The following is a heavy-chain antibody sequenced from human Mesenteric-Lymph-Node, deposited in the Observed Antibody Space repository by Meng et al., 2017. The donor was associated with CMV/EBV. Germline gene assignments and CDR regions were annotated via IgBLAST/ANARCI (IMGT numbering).Heavy chain of an antibody. CDR2: INPKTGGR. V-gene: IGHV1-2*06. CDR3: ARDRDTDWYSPFDY. D-gene: IGHD3-9*01. Sequence: QVQLVQSGAEVKKHGASVRVSCKASGYTFIDYYINWVRQAPGQGPEWMGRINPKTGGRSYAQNFQGRVTMTRDTSINTAYMEVNRLNSDDTAMYYCARDRDTDWYSPFDYWGPGTLVTVSS. J-gene: IGHJ4*02. CDR1: GYTFIDYY.